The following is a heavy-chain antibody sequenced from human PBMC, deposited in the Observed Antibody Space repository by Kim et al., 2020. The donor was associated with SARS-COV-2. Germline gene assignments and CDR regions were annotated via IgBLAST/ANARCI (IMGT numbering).Heavy chain of an antibody. D-gene: IGHD3-10*01. V-gene: IGHV3-23*01. Sequence: VKGRFTSSRDNSKNTLYLQMNSLRAEDTAVYYCAKDGSVLLWFGEDAFDIWGQGTMVTVSS. CDR3: AKDGSVLLWFGEDAFDI. J-gene: IGHJ3*02.